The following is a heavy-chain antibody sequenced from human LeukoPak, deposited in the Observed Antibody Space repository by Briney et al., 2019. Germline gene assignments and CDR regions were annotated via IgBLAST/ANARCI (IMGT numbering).Heavy chain of an antibody. D-gene: IGHD5-18*01. Sequence: ASVKVSCKASGGTFSSYAISWVRQAPGQGLEWMGIINPSGGSTSYAQKFQGRVTMTRDTSTSTVYMELSSLRSEDTAVYYCAREIRYSYGFHLDYWGQGTLVTVSS. CDR3: AREIRYSYGFHLDY. V-gene: IGHV1-46*01. CDR2: INPSGGST. J-gene: IGHJ4*02. CDR1: GGTFSSYA.